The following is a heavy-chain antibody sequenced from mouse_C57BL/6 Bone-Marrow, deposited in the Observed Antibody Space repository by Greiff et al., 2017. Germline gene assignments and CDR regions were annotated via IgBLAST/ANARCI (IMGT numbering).Heavy chain of an antibody. CDR1: GYTFTEYT. Sequence: LMEPGASVKLSCKASGYTFTEYTIHWVKQRSGQGLEWIGWFYPGSGSIKYNEKFKDKATLTADKSSSTVYMELSRLTSEDSAVYFCARHEIYYGNLAWFAYWGQGTLVTVSA. V-gene: IGHV1-62-2*01. CDR3: ARHEIYYGNLAWFAY. D-gene: IGHD2-1*01. CDR2: FYPGSGSI. J-gene: IGHJ3*01.